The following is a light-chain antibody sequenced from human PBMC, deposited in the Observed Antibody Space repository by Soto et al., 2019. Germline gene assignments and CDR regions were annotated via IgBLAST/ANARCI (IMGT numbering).Light chain of an antibody. V-gene: IGKV4-1*01. CDR3: QQYYSTPPT. J-gene: IGKJ1*01. CDR1: QSVLYSANNKNC. Sequence: DIVMTQSPDYLAVSLGERATINCKSSQSVLYSANNKNCLAWYQQKPGQPPKLLLYWASTRESGVPDRFSGSGSGTDFTLTISSLQAEDVAVYYCQQYYSTPPTFGQGTKVEIK. CDR2: WAS.